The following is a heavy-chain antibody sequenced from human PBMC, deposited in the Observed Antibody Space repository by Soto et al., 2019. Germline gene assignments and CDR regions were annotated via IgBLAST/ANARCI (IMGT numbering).Heavy chain of an antibody. V-gene: IGHV1-18*01. J-gene: IGHJ6*02. CDR1: GYTFTSYG. CDR2: ISAYNGNT. D-gene: IGHD6-13*01. CDR3: AREFSSSSSMDV. Sequence: ASVKVSCKASGYTFTSYGISWVRQAPGQGLEWMGWISAYNGNTNYAQKFQGWVTMTRDTSISTAYMELSRLRSDDTAVYYCAREFSSSSSMDVWGQGTTVTVSS.